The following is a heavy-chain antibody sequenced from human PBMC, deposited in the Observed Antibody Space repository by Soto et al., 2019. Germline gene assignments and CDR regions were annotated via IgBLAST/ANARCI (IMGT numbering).Heavy chain of an antibody. CDR1: GGSISSGGYY. V-gene: IGHV4-31*03. CDR2: IYYSGST. J-gene: IGHJ5*02. Sequence: QVQLQESGPGLVKPSQTLSLTCTVSGGSISSGGYYWSWIRQHPGKGLEWIGYIYYSGSTYYNPSLKSRVTISVDTCKNHFSLKLSSVTAADTAVYYCARENYDILTGNEGHNWFDPWGQGTLVTVSS. D-gene: IGHD3-9*01. CDR3: ARENYDILTGNEGHNWFDP.